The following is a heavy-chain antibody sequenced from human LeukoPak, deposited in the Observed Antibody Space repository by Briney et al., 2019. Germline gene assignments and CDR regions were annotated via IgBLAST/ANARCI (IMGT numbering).Heavy chain of an antibody. CDR3: TRDDIVVVPAAIRVYYYYYNYMDV. CDR1: GFTFGDYA. V-gene: IGHV3-49*04. D-gene: IGHD2-2*02. Sequence: GGSLRLSCTASGFTFGDYAMSWVRQAPGKGLEWVGFIRSKAYGGTTEYAASVKGRFTISRDDSKSIAYLQMNSLKTEDTAVYYCTRDDIVVVPAAIRVYYYYYNYMDVWGKGTTVTVSS. J-gene: IGHJ6*03. CDR2: IRSKAYGGTT.